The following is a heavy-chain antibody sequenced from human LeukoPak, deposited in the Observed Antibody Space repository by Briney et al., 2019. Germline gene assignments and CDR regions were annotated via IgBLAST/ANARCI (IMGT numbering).Heavy chain of an antibody. D-gene: IGHD2-15*01. Sequence: GGSLRLSCAASGFTFSSYTMSWVRQAPGKGLEWVSAISGGGGSTYYAGSVKGRFTISRDNSKNTLFLQMNSLRVEDTAIYYCAKDRGDYCSGSTCSVRFDPWGQETLVTVSS. CDR3: AKDRGDYCSGSTCSVRFDP. V-gene: IGHV3-23*01. J-gene: IGHJ5*02. CDR1: GFTFSSYT. CDR2: ISGGGGST.